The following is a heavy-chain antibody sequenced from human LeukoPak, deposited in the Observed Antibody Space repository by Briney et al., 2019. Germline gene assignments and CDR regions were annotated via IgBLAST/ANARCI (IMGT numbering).Heavy chain of an antibody. CDR1: GFTFSSYG. J-gene: IGHJ4*02. V-gene: IGHV3-30*18. CDR3: AEDVGSYGYDY. D-gene: IGHD3-16*01. CDR2: ISYDGSRQ. Sequence: PGGSLRLSCAASGFTFSSYGMHWVRQAPGKGLEWVALISYDGSRQYYAESVKGRFTISRDQSKNTLYLQMNSLRAEDTALYYCAEDVGSYGYDYWGQGTLVTVSS.